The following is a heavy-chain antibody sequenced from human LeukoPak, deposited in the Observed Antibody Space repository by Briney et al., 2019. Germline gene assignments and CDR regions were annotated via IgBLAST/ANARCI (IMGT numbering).Heavy chain of an antibody. D-gene: IGHD3-3*01. CDR1: GFTFGKYW. V-gene: IGHV3-7*03. Sequence: GGSLRLSCVASGFTFGKYWMSWVRQAPGKGLEWVANIKLDGSEKNYVDSVKGRFSISRDNTKNSLYLQMNSLRAGDTAVFYCARDQYDTWSRRGNFDSWGQEPWSSSPQ. CDR3: ARDQYDTWSRRGNFDS. CDR2: IKLDGSEK. J-gene: IGHJ4*01.